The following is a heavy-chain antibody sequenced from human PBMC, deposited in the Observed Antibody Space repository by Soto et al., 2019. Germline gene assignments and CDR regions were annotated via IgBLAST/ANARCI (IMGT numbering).Heavy chain of an antibody. Sequence: EVQLVESGGGLVQPGESLRLSCAASGLTFNSYWMSWVRQAPGKGLEWVANIKQDGSEKNYVDSVKGRFTVSRDNAINSGHLEMNSLRAEVTAVYFCERVYSSSSGRALDYWGRGTLVIVSS. CDR1: GLTFNSYW. J-gene: IGHJ4*02. D-gene: IGHD6-6*01. CDR2: IKQDGSEK. CDR3: ERVYSSSSGRALDY. V-gene: IGHV3-7*01.